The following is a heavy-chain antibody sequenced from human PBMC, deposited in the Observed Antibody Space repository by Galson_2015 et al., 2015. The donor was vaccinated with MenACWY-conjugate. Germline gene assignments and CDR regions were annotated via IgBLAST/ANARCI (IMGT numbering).Heavy chain of an antibody. CDR3: ARAVRGYCSGGSCYSLDS. D-gene: IGHD2-15*01. CDR2: IYHSGGS. Sequence: ETLSLPCAVSGGSISNHNWWPWVRQPPGKGLEWIGEIYHSGGSNYNPSLKSRVPISVDKSKNQLSLKLGSVTAADTAVYYCARAVRGYCSGGSCYSLDSWGQGTLVTGSS. CDR1: GGSISNHNW. V-gene: IGHV4-4*02. J-gene: IGHJ4*02.